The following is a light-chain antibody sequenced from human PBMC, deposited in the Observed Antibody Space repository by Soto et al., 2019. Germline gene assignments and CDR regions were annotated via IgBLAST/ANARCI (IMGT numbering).Light chain of an antibody. J-gene: IGKJ2*01. Sequence: EIVLTQSPGTLSLSPGESATLSSRASQSVSSSQVAWYQLKPGQAPRLLIYGASSRATGIPDRFSGVGSETDFTLTISRLEPEDFAVYYCQQYATSPHTFGQGTKLEIK. V-gene: IGKV3-20*01. CDR2: GAS. CDR1: QSVSSSQ. CDR3: QQYATSPHT.